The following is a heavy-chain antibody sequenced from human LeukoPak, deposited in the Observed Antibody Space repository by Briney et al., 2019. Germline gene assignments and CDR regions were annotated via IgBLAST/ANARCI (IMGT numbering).Heavy chain of an antibody. CDR3: ARKRGYSYGYAFDI. CDR1: GGSFSGYY. Sequence: SETLSLTCAAYGGSFSGYYWSWIRQPPGKGLEWIGEINHSGSTNYNPSLKSRVTISVDTSKNQFSLKLSSVTAADTAVYYCARKRGYSYGYAFDIWGQGTMVTVSS. D-gene: IGHD5-18*01. J-gene: IGHJ3*02. V-gene: IGHV4-34*01. CDR2: INHSGST.